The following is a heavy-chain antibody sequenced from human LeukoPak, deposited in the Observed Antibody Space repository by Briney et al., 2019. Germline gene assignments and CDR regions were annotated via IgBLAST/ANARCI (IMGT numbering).Heavy chain of an antibody. CDR3: ARPTIAVAPPDY. CDR2: IWYDGSNK. J-gene: IGHJ4*02. Sequence: PGGSLRLSCAASGFTLSSYGMYWVRQAPGKGLEWVAVIWYDGSNKYYADSVKGRFTISRDNSKNTLYLQMNSLRAEDTAVYYCARPTIAVAPPDYWGQGTLVTVSS. V-gene: IGHV3-33*01. CDR1: GFTLSSYG. D-gene: IGHD6-19*01.